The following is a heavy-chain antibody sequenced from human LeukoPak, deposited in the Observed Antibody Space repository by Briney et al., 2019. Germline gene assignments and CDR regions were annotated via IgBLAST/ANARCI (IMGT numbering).Heavy chain of an antibody. J-gene: IGHJ4*02. Sequence: SETLSLTCTVSGGSIRSYYWSWVRQPRGKGLEWIGYIYYTGTTNYNPSLRSRVTISVDTSKNQFSLKLSSVTAADTAVYYCAREGASYRIFDYWGQGTLVTVSS. CDR1: GGSIRSYY. V-gene: IGHV4-59*01. D-gene: IGHD1-26*01. CDR3: AREGASYRIFDY. CDR2: IYYTGTT.